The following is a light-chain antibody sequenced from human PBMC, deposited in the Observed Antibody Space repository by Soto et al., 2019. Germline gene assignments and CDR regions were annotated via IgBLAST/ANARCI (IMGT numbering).Light chain of an antibody. Sequence: QSVLTQPPSVSGAPGQRVTISCTGSSSNIGAGYDVHWYQQLPGTAPKLLIYGTSNRPSGVPDRFSGSKSGTSASLAITGLQAEDEADYYCQSYDSSLSVVLFGGGTKVTVL. CDR3: QSYDSSLSVVL. CDR2: GTS. V-gene: IGLV1-40*01. CDR1: SSNIGAGYD. J-gene: IGLJ2*01.